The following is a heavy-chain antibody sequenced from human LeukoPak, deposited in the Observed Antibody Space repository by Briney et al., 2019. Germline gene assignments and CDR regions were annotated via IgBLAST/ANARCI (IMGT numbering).Heavy chain of an antibody. CDR2: MNPNSGNT. CDR3: AKAPFLLARTVGYYFDY. V-gene: IGHV1-8*01. CDR1: GYTFTSYD. Sequence: GASVKVSCKASGYTFTSYDINWVRQATGQGLEWMGWMNPNSGNTGYAQKFQGRVTMTRNTSISTAYMELSSLRSEDTAVYYCAKAPFLLARTVGYYFDYWGQGTLVTVSS. D-gene: IGHD1-14*01. J-gene: IGHJ4*02.